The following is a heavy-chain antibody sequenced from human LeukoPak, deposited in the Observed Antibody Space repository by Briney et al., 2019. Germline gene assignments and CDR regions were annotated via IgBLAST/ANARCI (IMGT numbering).Heavy chain of an antibody. CDR1: GFSFSNYN. J-gene: IGHJ4*02. D-gene: IGHD3-22*01. CDR3: ATGKHYYDSSGYYFYHFDY. CDR2: ISTSSTYI. Sequence: GRSLTLSCAASGFSFSNYNINWVRQAPGKGLEWVSSISTSSTYIFYADSVKGRFTISRDNAKNSLYLQMNSLRADDTAVYYCATGKHYYDSSGYYFYHFDYWGQGTLVTVSS. V-gene: IGHV3-21*01.